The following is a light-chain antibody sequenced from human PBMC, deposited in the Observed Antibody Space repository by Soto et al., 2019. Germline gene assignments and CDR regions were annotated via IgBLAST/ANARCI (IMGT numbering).Light chain of an antibody. CDR3: TAWDDSLSGPV. CDR1: GSNIGSRY. J-gene: IGLJ3*02. CDR2: QDS. Sequence: QSVLTQPPSASGTPGQRVTISCSGSGSNIGSRYVYWYRQVPGTAPKLLIYQDSQRPSGVPDRFSGSKSGTSASLAISGLLSEDEADYYCTAWDDSLSGPVFGGGTKVTVL. V-gene: IGLV1-47*01.